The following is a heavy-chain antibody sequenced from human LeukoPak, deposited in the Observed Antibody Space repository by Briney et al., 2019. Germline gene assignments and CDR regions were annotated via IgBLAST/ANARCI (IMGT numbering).Heavy chain of an antibody. CDR2: ISGSGGST. CDR1: GFTFSSYA. Sequence: GGSLRLSCAASGFTFSSYAMSWVRQAPGKGLEWVSAISGSGGSTYYADSVKGRFTISRDNSKNTLYLQMNSLRAEDTAVHYCAKDLVSGMVRGVTFDYWGQGTLVTVSS. J-gene: IGHJ4*02. D-gene: IGHD3-10*01. V-gene: IGHV3-23*01. CDR3: AKDLVSGMVRGVTFDY.